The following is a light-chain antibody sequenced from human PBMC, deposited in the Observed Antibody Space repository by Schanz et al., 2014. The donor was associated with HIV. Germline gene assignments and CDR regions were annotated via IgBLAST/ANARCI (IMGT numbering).Light chain of an antibody. V-gene: IGLV2-14*03. Sequence: QSALTQPASVSGSLGQSITISCTGTNNDVGGYNYVSWYQQHPGKAPKLLIYDVSNRPSGVSWRFSGSKSGNTASLTISGLQAEDEADYYCSSYTSSSTPWVFGGGTKVTVL. J-gene: IGLJ3*02. CDR3: SSYTSSSTPWV. CDR1: NNDVGGYNY. CDR2: DVS.